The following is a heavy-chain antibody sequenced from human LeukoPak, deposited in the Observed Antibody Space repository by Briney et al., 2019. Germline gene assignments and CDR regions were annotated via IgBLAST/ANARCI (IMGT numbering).Heavy chain of an antibody. CDR2: IKHDGSQT. V-gene: IGHV3-7*05. CDR1: GFTFSSFW. Sequence: GGSLRLSCAASGFTFSSFWMTWARQAPGKGLEWVASIKHDGSQTHHVDSVKGRFISSRDNAKNSLSLQIYSLRAEDTAVYYCARYGFVWASGIDYGWFDSWGQGTPVTVSS. J-gene: IGHJ5*01. D-gene: IGHD4-17*01. CDR3: ARYGFVWASGIDYGWFDS.